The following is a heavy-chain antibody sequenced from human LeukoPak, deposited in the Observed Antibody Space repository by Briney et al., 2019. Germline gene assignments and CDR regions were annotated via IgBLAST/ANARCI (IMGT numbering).Heavy chain of an antibody. Sequence: GGSLRLSCAASGFTFSSYWMSWVRQAPGKGLEWVANIKQDGSEKYYVDSVKGRFTISRDNAKNSLYLQMNSLRAEDTAVYYCARWRTVVFYYFDYWGQGTLVTVSS. V-gene: IGHV3-7*01. CDR3: ARWRTVVFYYFDY. D-gene: IGHD4-23*01. J-gene: IGHJ4*02. CDR1: GFTFSSYW. CDR2: IKQDGSEK.